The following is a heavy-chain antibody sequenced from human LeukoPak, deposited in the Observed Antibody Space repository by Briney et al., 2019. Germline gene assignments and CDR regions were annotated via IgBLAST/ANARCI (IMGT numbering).Heavy chain of an antibody. J-gene: IGHJ4*02. CDR2: IYPGDSDT. CDR1: GCSFTSYW. Sequence: GESLKISCKGSGCSFTSYWIGWVRQMPGKGLEWMGIIYPGDSDTRYSPSFQGQVTISADKSISTAYLQWSSLKASDTAMYYCARRPYDILTGSYYFDYWGQGTLVTVSS. V-gene: IGHV5-51*01. CDR3: ARRPYDILTGSYYFDY. D-gene: IGHD3-9*01.